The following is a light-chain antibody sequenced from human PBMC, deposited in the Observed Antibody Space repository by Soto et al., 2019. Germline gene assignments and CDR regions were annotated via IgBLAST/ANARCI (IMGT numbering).Light chain of an antibody. CDR1: SSDVGGYNY. V-gene: IGLV2-14*01. J-gene: IGLJ2*01. Sequence: QSALTQPASVSGSPGQSITISCTGTSSDVGGYNYVSWYQQHPGKAPKLMIYEVSNRPSGVSNRFSGSKSGNTAFLTISGLQAEDEADYYCSSYTSSTTLVVFGGGTNLTVL. CDR3: SSYTSSTTLVV. CDR2: EVS.